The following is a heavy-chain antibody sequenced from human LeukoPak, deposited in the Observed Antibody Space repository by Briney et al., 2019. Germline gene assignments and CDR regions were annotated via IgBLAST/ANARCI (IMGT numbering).Heavy chain of an antibody. Sequence: PGGSLRLSCAASGFTFSSYAMSWVRQAPGKGLEWVSAISGSGGSTYYADSVKGRFTISRDNSKNTLYLQMNSLRAEDTAVYYCCYVLLWFGELRAPDYWGQGTLVTVSS. CDR1: GFTFSSYA. J-gene: IGHJ4*02. CDR3: CYVLLWFGELRAPDY. D-gene: IGHD3-10*01. CDR2: ISGSGGST. V-gene: IGHV3-23*01.